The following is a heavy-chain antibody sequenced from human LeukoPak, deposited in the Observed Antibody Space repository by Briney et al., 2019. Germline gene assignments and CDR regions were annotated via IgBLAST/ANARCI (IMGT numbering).Heavy chain of an antibody. J-gene: IGHJ4*02. Sequence: QPGGSLRLSCAASGFTFSIYWMSWVRQAPGKGREWVANIKQDGSEKYYVDSVKGRFTISRDNAKNSLYLQINSQRAEDAAVYQCARDSRRGYGSGSYSWGQGTLVTVSS. V-gene: IGHV3-7*03. CDR3: ARDSRRGYGSGSYS. CDR2: IKQDGSEK. D-gene: IGHD3-10*01. CDR1: GFTFSIYW.